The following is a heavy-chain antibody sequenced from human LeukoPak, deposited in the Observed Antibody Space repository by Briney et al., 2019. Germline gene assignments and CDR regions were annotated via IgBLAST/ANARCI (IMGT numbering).Heavy chain of an antibody. J-gene: IGHJ4*02. Sequence: SETLSLTCAVYGGSFSGYYWSWIRQPPGKGLEWIGEINHSGSTNYNPSLKSRVTISVDTSKNQFSLKLSSVTAADTAVYYCAREGTTVVTRALDYWGQGTLVTVSS. CDR2: INHSGST. D-gene: IGHD4-23*01. V-gene: IGHV4-34*01. CDR1: GGSFSGYY. CDR3: AREGTTVVTRALDY.